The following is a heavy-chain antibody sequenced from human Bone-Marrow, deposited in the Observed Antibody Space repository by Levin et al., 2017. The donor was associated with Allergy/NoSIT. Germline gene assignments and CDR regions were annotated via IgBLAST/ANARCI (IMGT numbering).Heavy chain of an antibody. D-gene: IGHD3-16*02. CDR3: AHRYYDYVWGSYRYTRGEYFQH. Sequence: ASGPTLVKPPQTLTLTCTFSGFSLSTSGVGVGWIRQPPGKALEWLALIYWDDDKRYSPSLKSRLTITKDTSKNQVVLTMTNMDPVDTATYYCAHRYYDYVWGSYRYTRGEYFQHWGQGTLVTVSS. J-gene: IGHJ1*01. V-gene: IGHV2-5*02. CDR2: IYWDDDK. CDR1: GFSLSTSGVG.